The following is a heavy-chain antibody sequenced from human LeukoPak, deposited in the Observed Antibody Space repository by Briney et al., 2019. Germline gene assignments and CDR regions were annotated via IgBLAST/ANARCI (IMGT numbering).Heavy chain of an antibody. Sequence: GGSLRLSCVASGFTFGHHFMSWVRQAPGGGLEWVANINPDGSIKFHADSVKGRFTIYRDNARNSVYLQMNSLRGEDTAVYYCARAVDVADYWGQGTLVAVSS. D-gene: IGHD3-16*01. CDR2: INPDGSIK. V-gene: IGHV3-7*01. CDR3: ARAVDVADY. J-gene: IGHJ4*02. CDR1: GFTFGHHF.